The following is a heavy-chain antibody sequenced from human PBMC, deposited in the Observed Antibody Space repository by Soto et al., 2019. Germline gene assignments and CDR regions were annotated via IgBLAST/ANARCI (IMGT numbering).Heavy chain of an antibody. CDR1: GFTVSSNY. J-gene: IGHJ6*03. CDR3: ASGDYDILTGHTGDYYYYLDV. CDR2: IYSGGST. Sequence: GGSLRLSCAASGFTVSSNYMSWVRQAPGKGLEWVSVIYSGGSTYYADSVKGRFTISRHNSKNTLYLQMNSLRAEDTAVYYCASGDYDILTGHTGDYYYYLDVWGKGTTVTVSS. V-gene: IGHV3-53*04. D-gene: IGHD3-9*01.